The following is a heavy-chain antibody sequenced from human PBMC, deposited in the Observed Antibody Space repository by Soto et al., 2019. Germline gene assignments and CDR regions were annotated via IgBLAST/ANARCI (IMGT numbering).Heavy chain of an antibody. CDR1: GFNFGSYG. J-gene: IGHJ6*02. V-gene: IGHV3-23*01. CDR2: LTASGLNT. D-gene: IGHD2-8*01. CDR3: AKGLGNAKEV. Sequence: EVQLLESGGGLVQPGGSLRLSCSASGFNFGSYGMSWVRQAPGKGLEWISGLTASGLNTYYTDAVKCRFTISRDNSRNTVSLQMSGLRVEDTAVFHCAKGLGNAKEVWCQVTTVTVSS.